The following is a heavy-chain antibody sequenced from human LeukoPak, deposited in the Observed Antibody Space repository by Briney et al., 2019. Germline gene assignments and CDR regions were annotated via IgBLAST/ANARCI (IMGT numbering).Heavy chain of an antibody. J-gene: IGHJ4*02. CDR2: ISSSSSTI. CDR3: ASPLLMERRDY. V-gene: IGHV3-48*01. CDR1: GFTFSSYS. D-gene: IGHD1-1*01. Sequence: GGSLRLSCAASGFTFSSYSMTWVRQAPGKGLEWVSYISSSSSTIYYADSVKGRFTISRDNAKNSLYLQMNSLRAEDTAVYYCASPLLMERRDYWGQGTLVTVSS.